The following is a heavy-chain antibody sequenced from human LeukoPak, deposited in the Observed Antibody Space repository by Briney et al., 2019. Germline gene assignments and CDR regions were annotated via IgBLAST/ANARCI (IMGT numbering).Heavy chain of an antibody. V-gene: IGHV3-23*01. CDR2: ISGSGCST. Sequence: GGSLRLSCAASGFPFSIYAMICVRHAPGKGLEWVSAISGSGCSTYYADSVKGRFTISRDNSKNTLYLKMNSLRAEDTTVYYCAKTPRSGRITMIVVVTANGVYFDYWGQGTLVTVSS. CDR1: GFPFSIYA. CDR3: AKTPRSGRITMIVVVTANGVYFDY. J-gene: IGHJ4*02. D-gene: IGHD3-22*01.